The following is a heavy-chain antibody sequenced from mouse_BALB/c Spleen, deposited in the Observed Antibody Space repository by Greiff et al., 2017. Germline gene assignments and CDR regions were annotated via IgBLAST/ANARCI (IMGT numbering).Heavy chain of an antibody. Sequence: QVHVKQSGPGLVAPSQSLSITCTVSGFSLTSYGVSWVRQPPGKGLEWLGVIWGDGSTNYHSALISRLSISKDNSKSQVFLKLNSLQTDDTATYYCAARGITTGFAYWGQGTLVTVSA. CDR1: GFSLTSYG. J-gene: IGHJ3*01. D-gene: IGHD2-4*01. CDR3: AARGITTGFAY. CDR2: IWGDGST. V-gene: IGHV2-3*01.